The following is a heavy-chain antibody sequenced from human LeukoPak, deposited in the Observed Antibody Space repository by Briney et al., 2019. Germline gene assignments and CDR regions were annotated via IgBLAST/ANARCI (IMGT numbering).Heavy chain of an antibody. CDR2: IWYDGSNK. J-gene: IGHJ4*02. CDR1: GFTFSNHG. CDR3: ARDRKSIPLDY. Sequence: GGSLRLSCAASGFTFSNHGMHWVRQAPGKGLEWVAVIWYDGSNKYYGASVKGRFTISRDNSKSTLFLQMNSLRAEDTALYYCARDRKSIPLDYWGEGTLVTVSS. V-gene: IGHV3-33*01.